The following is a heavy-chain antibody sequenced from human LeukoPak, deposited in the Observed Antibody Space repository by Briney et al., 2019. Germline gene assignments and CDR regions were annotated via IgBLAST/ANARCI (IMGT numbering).Heavy chain of an antibody. CDR3: ATGSGYYRGQNWFDP. V-gene: IGHV3-23*01. CDR1: GFTFSSYA. D-gene: IGHD3-22*01. CDR2: ISGSGGST. Sequence: GGSLRLSCAASGFTFSSYAMSWVRQAPGKGLEWVSAISGSGGSTYYADSVKGRFTISRDNSKNTLYLQMNSLGAEDTAVYYCATGSGYYRGQNWFDPWGQGTLVTVSS. J-gene: IGHJ5*02.